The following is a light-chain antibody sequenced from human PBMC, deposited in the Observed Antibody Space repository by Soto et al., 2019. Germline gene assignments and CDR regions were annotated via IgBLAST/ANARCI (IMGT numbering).Light chain of an antibody. CDR3: QQYGSSLMYT. V-gene: IGKV3-20*01. CDR2: AAS. Sequence: EIVLTQSPGTLSLSPGERATLSCRASQSVRSNYLTWYQQNPGQAPRLLIYAASTRATDIPDRFSGSGSGTGFSITIRRLEPEDFAVYYCQQYGSSLMYTFVQGTKLEIK. J-gene: IGKJ2*01. CDR1: QSVRSNY.